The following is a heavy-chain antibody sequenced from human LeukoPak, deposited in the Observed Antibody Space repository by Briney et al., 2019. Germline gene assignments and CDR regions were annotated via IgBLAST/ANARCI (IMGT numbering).Heavy chain of an antibody. Sequence: GGSLRLSCEASGFRFGGFWMDWVRQAPGKGPERVANINQDGSEKLYVDSVKGRFTISRDNAKNSLYLQMNSLRVEDTAVYYCTRDVREAYDIWGHGTMVTVSS. CDR2: INQDGSEK. CDR1: GFRFGGFW. D-gene: IGHD3-16*01. V-gene: IGHV3-7*01. CDR3: TRDVREAYDI. J-gene: IGHJ3*02.